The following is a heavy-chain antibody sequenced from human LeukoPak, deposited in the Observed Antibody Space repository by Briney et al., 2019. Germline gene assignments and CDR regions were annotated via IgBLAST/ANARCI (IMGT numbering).Heavy chain of an antibody. J-gene: IGHJ4*02. Sequence: PGGSLRLSCAASGFTFHESAMHWVRQAPGKGLEWVSSISWNSDNIDYVDSVKGRFTISRDNAKNSLYLQMNSLRAEDTAVYYCAKRPFVVPAAMFDYWGQGTLVTVSS. CDR2: ISWNSDNI. CDR3: AKRPFVVPAAMFDY. V-gene: IGHV3-9*01. CDR1: GFTFHESA. D-gene: IGHD2-2*01.